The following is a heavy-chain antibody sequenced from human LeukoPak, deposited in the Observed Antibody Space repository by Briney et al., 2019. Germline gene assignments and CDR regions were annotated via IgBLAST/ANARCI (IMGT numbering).Heavy chain of an antibody. D-gene: IGHD2-2*02. CDR2: ISGSGGST. Sequence: GGSLRLSCAASGFTFSSYAMSWVRQAPGKGLEWVSAISGSGGSTYYADSVKGRFTISRDNSKNTLYLQMNSLRAEDTAVYYCAKPQYCSSTSCYTGDDSSGYPGDYAFDIWGQGTMVTVSS. V-gene: IGHV3-23*01. J-gene: IGHJ3*02. CDR1: GFTFSSYA. CDR3: AKPQYCSSTSCYTGDDSSGYPGDYAFDI.